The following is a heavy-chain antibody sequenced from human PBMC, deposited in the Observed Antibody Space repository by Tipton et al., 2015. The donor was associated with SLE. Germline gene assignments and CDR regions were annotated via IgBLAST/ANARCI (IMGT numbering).Heavy chain of an antibody. V-gene: IGHV4-39*07. J-gene: IGHJ5*02. CDR1: GASLSTTRGYH. Sequence: LSLTCTVSGASLSTTRGYHWGWIRQPPGKGPEWIGSIDYSGSTYSEPSLKSRVSISLDVSKNQFSLKLSSVTAADTAVYYCVRGHPHIVVVIGGGWFDPWGQGTLVTVSS. CDR3: VRGHPHIVVVIGGGWFDP. CDR2: IDYSGST. D-gene: IGHD2-21*01.